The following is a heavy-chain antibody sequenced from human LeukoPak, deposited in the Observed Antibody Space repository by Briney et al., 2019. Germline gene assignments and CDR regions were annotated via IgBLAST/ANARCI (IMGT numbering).Heavy chain of an antibody. V-gene: IGHV1-18*01. CDR3: ARDPENQYYYDSSGYEDY. D-gene: IGHD3-22*01. J-gene: IGHJ4*02. Sequence: GASVKVSCKASGYTFTSYGISWVRQAPGQGLEWMGWISADNGNTNYAQKLQGRVTMTTDTSTSTAYMELRSLGSDDTAVYYCARDPENQYYYDSSGYEDYWGQGTLVTVSS. CDR1: GYTFTSYG. CDR2: ISADNGNT.